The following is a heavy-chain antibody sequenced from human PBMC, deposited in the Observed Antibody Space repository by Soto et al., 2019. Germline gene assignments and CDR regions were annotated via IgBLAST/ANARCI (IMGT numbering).Heavy chain of an antibody. D-gene: IGHD5-18*01. CDR1: GGSISSSNW. Sequence: QVQLQESGPGLVKPSGTLSVTCAVSGGSISSSNWWNWVRQPPGKGLEWIGEIYHSGSTNYNPSLRSRVTISLDKSKNQFSLRVKSVPAADTAEYYCARAWPSVDSYGSGVMDVWGQGTTVTVSS. J-gene: IGHJ6*02. V-gene: IGHV4-4*02. CDR3: ARAWPSVDSYGSGVMDV. CDR2: IYHSGST.